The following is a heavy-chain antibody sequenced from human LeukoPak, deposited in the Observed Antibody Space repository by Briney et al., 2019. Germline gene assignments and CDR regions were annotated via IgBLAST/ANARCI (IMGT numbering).Heavy chain of an antibody. V-gene: IGHV4-61*02. CDR3: ASTTSIAARRTFDY. Sequence: SETLSLTCTVSGGSNSSGSYYWSWIRQPAGKGLEWIGRIYTSGSTNYNPSLKSRVTISVDTSKNQFSLKLSSVTAADTAVYYCASTTSIAARRTFDYWGQGTLVTVSS. CDR2: IYTSGST. J-gene: IGHJ4*02. CDR1: GGSNSSGSYY. D-gene: IGHD6-6*01.